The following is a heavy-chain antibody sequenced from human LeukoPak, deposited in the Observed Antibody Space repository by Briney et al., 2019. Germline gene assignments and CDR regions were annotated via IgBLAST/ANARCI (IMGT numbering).Heavy chain of an antibody. CDR1: GFTLSSYG. CDR3: VKGNWFDP. V-gene: IGHV3-30*18. Sequence: PGRSLRLSCAASGFTLSSYGMHWVRQAPGKGLEWVAVISYDGSNKYYADSVKGRFTISRDNSKNTLCLQMNSLRAEDTAVYYCVKGNWFDPWGQGTLVTVSS. J-gene: IGHJ5*02. CDR2: ISYDGSNK.